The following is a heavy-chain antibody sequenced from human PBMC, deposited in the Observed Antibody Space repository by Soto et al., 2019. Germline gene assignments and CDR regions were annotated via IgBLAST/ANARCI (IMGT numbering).Heavy chain of an antibody. CDR2: ISRSADII. CDR1: GFTFSDYY. V-gene: IGHV3-11*01. D-gene: IGHD3-22*01. Sequence: PGGSLRLSCAASGFTFSDYYISWIRQAPGKGLEWVSHISRSADIIDYADSVKGRFTISRDNAKNSLYLQMNSLRAEDTAVYYYVRDGDYYDNSGYCLRDACEVWGQGTVVTVSS. J-gene: IGHJ3*01. CDR3: VRDGDYYDNSGYCLRDACEV.